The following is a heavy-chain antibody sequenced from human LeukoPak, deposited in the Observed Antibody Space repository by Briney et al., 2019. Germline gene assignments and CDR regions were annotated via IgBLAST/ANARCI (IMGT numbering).Heavy chain of an antibody. V-gene: IGHV3-48*03. CDR3: ARDLHYAFDI. Sequence: PGGSLRLSCAASGFTFSSSEMNWVRQAPGKGLEWVSYISTSGSTIYYADSVKGRFTISRDNAKNSLYLQMNSRRAEDTAVYYCARDLHYAFDIWGQGTMVTASS. D-gene: IGHD3-10*01. J-gene: IGHJ3*02. CDR2: ISTSGSTI. CDR1: GFTFSSSE.